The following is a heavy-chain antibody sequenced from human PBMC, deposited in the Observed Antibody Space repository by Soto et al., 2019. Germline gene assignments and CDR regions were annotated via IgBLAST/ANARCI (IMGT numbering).Heavy chain of an antibody. CDR2: IHSGGGT. Sequence: SETLSLTCTVSGGSISSGGYYWSWIRQRPGKGLEWIGYIHSGGGTHYNPSLDLESRMSISRDTSNNHFFLSLTSVTAADTAVYYCARDLRSPDFASGTQNPGPGWFDPWGQGTLVTVSS. CDR1: GGSISSGGYY. D-gene: IGHD3-10*01. V-gene: IGHV4-31*02. J-gene: IGHJ5*02. CDR3: ARDLRSPDFASGTQNPGPGWFDP.